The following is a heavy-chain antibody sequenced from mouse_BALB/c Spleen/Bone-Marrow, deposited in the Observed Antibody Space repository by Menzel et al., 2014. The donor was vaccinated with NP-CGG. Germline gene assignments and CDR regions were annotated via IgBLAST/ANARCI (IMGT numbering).Heavy chain of an antibody. J-gene: IGHJ4*01. D-gene: IGHD1-1*01. CDR1: GFTFNTYA. Sequence: EVHLVESGGGLVQPKGSSKLSCAASGFTFNTYAMNWVRQAPGKGLEWVARIRSKSNNYATYYADSVKDRFTISRDDSQSMLYLQMNNLKTEDTAMYYCVRHSYYYGSSYYAMDYWGQGTSVTVSS. CDR3: VRHSYYYGSSYYAMDY. CDR2: IRSKSNNYAT. V-gene: IGHV10-1*02.